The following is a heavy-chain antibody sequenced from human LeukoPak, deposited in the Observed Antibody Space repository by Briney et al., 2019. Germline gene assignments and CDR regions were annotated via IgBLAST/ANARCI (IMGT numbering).Heavy chain of an antibody. CDR2: MNPNSGNT. CDR1: GYTFTSYD. D-gene: IGHD6-13*01. CDR3: ARVYSSSWYEGDWFDP. Sequence: ASVKVSCKASGYTFTSYDINWVRQATGQGLEWMGWMNPNSGNTGYAQKFQGRVTMTRNTSISTAYMELSSLRSEDTAVYYCARVYSSSWYEGDWFDPWAREPWSPSPQ. J-gene: IGHJ5*02. V-gene: IGHV1-8*01.